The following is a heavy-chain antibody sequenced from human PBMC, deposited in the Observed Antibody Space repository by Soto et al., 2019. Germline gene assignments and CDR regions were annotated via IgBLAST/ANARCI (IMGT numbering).Heavy chain of an antibody. CDR1: GYTFTSYD. Sequence: QVQLVQSGAEVKKPGASVKVSCKASGYTFTSYDINWVRQATGQGLEWMGWMNPNSGNTGYAQKFQGRVTITRHTSISTAYMDLSSLRSEDTAVYYCPTTLYGDTVDYWGQGTLVTVSS. D-gene: IGHD4-17*01. J-gene: IGHJ4*02. CDR3: PTTLYGDTVDY. V-gene: IGHV1-8*01. CDR2: MNPNSGNT.